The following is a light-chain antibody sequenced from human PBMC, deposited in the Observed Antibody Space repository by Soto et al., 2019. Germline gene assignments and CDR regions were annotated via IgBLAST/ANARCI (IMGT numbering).Light chain of an antibody. CDR1: QSISSW. CDR2: DAS. CDR3: QQYGSSPPKT. J-gene: IGKJ1*01. Sequence: DIQMTQSPSTLSASVGDRVTITCRASQSISSWLAWYQQKPGKAPKLLIYDASSLESGVPSRFSGSGSGTEFTLTISSLQPDDFATYYCQQYGSSPPKTFGQGTKVDIK. V-gene: IGKV1-5*01.